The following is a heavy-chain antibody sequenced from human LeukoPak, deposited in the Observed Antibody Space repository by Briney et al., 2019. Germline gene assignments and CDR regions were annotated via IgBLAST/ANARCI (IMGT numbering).Heavy chain of an antibody. J-gene: IGHJ3*02. Sequence: PSETLSLTCTVSGGSISSYYWSWIRQPPGKGLEWIGYIYYSGSTSYNPSLKSRVTISVDTSKNQFSLKLSSVTAADTAVYYCARREGVTSFDIWGQGTMVTVSS. CDR3: ARREGVTSFDI. V-gene: IGHV4-59*08. CDR1: GGSISSYY. D-gene: IGHD2-8*01. CDR2: IYYSGST.